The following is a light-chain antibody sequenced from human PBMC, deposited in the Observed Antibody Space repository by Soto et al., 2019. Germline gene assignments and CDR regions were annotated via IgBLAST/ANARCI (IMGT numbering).Light chain of an antibody. J-gene: IGKJ4*01. CDR1: QTVLYSSNNLNY. V-gene: IGKV4-1*01. CDR3: QQYYSTLT. Sequence: DIVLTQSPDSLAVSLGERATINCKSRQTVLYSSNNLNYLTWYQQKAGQPPKLLIYWASTRESGVPDRFSGSGSGTDFTLTISCLQAEDVAVYYCQQYYSTLTFGGGTKVDNK. CDR2: WAS.